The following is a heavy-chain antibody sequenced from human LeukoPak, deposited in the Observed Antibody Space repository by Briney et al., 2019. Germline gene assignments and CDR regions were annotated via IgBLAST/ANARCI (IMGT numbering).Heavy chain of an antibody. Sequence: ASVKVSCKASGYTFTGYYMHWVRQAPGQGLEWMGWINPNSGGTNYAQKFQGRVTMTRDTSISTAYMELSRLRSDDTAVYYCARDLGGSYLFDYWGQGTLVTVSS. CDR2: INPNSGGT. J-gene: IGHJ4*02. CDR1: GYTFTGYY. CDR3: ARDLGGSYLFDY. D-gene: IGHD1-26*01. V-gene: IGHV1-2*02.